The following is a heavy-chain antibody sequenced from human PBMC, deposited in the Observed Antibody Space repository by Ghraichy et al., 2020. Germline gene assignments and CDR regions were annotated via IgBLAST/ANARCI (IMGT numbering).Heavy chain of an antibody. J-gene: IGHJ3*02. V-gene: IGHV3-53*01. CDR1: GLTVSTNY. CDR3: ARDRVGDGALDI. Sequence: GGSLRLSCAASGLTVSTNYMNWVHQAPGKGLEWVALIFGGGGTKYADSVTGRFTISRDDYKNTVSLQMNGLRVDDTAVYYCARDRVGDGALDIWGQGTVVTVSS. CDR2: IFGGGGT. D-gene: IGHD3-10*01.